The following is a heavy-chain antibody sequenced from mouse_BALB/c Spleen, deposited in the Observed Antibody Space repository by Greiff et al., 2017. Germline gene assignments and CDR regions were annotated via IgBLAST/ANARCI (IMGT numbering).Heavy chain of an antibody. CDR2: INSNGGST. D-gene: IGHD1-1*01. Sequence: DVMLVESGGGLVKLGGSLKLSCAASGFTFSSYYMSWVRQTPEKRLELVAAINSNGGSTYYPDTVKGRFTISRDNAKNTLYLQMSSLKSEDTALYYCARQDYYGSSWYFDVWGAGTTVTVSS. CDR1: GFTFSSYY. V-gene: IGHV5-6-2*01. CDR3: ARQDYYGSSWYFDV. J-gene: IGHJ1*01.